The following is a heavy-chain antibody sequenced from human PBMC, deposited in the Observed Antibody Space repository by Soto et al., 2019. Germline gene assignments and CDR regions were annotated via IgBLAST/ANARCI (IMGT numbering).Heavy chain of an antibody. V-gene: IGHV4-34*01. CDR2: LNHSGST. CDR1: GGSFSGYY. J-gene: IGHJ4*02. CDR3: ARGSINYDFWSGYPYYFDY. Sequence: QVQLQQWGAGLLKPSETLSLTCAVYGGSFSGYYWSWIRQPPGKGLEWIGGLNHSGSTNYNPSLKSRVTISVDTSKNQFSLKLSSVTAADTAVYYCARGSINYDFWSGYPYYFDYWGQGTLVTVSS. D-gene: IGHD3-3*01.